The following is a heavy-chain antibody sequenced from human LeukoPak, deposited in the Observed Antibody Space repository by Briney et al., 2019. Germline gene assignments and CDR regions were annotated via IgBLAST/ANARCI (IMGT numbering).Heavy chain of an antibody. V-gene: IGHV3-23*01. D-gene: IGHD3-10*01. CDR3: AKRRSMVGYFDY. CDR2: ISGSGGST. CDR1: GFTFSSYG. Sequence: PGGSLRLSCAASGFTFSSYGMSWVRQAPGKGLEWVSGISGSGGSTYYADSVKGRFTISRDNSKNTLCLQMNSLRAEDTAVYYCAKRRSMVGYFDYWGQGTLVTVSS. J-gene: IGHJ4*02.